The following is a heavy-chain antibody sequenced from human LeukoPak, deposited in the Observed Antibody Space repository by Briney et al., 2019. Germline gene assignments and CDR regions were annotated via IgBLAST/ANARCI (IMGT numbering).Heavy chain of an antibody. D-gene: IGHD4-17*01. V-gene: IGHV3-21*01. Sequence: PGGSLRLSCAASGFTFSSYSMNWVRQAPGKGLELVSSISSSSSYIYYADSVKGRFTISRDNAKNSLYLQMNSLRAEDTAVYYCASIRGVDDYGDYVGYYYYMDVWGKGTTVTVSS. J-gene: IGHJ6*03. CDR3: ASIRGVDDYGDYVGYYYYMDV. CDR2: ISSSSSYI. CDR1: GFTFSSYS.